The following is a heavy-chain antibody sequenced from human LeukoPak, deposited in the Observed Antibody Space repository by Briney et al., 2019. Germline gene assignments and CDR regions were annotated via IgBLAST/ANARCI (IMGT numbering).Heavy chain of an antibody. D-gene: IGHD3-22*01. CDR2: IYFSDYSGST. Sequence: PSETLSLTCTVSGDSISSGTHYWGWIRQHPGEGLEWIGYIYFSDYSGSTYYNPSLKSRVTISIDTSKTQFSLKLSSVTAADTAVYYCARTKSGYYSNFDLWGQGTLVTVSS. CDR1: GDSISSGTHY. CDR3: ARTKSGYYSNFDL. J-gene: IGHJ4*02. V-gene: IGHV4-31*03.